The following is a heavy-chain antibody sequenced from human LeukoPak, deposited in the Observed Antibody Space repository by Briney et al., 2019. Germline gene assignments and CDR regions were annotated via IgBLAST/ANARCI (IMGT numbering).Heavy chain of an antibody. CDR3: ARAFGSSWYGLDY. CDR2: ISSSGSTI. D-gene: IGHD6-13*01. CDR1: GFTFSSYE. J-gene: IGHJ4*02. V-gene: IGHV3-48*03. Sequence: QPGGSLRLSCAASGFTFSSYEMNWVRQAPGKGLEWVSYISSSGSTIYYADSVKGRFTISRDNAKNSLYLQMNSLRAEDTAVYYCARAFGSSWYGLDYWGQGTVVTVSS.